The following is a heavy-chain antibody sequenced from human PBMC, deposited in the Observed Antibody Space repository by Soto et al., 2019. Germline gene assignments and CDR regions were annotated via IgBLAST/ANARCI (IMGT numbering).Heavy chain of an antibody. Sequence: EVQLLESGGGLVQPGGSLRLSCAASGFTFSRSAMSWVRQAPGKGLEWVSAISGSGSTTFFADSVKGRFTISRDNSNNTLYLQMDSLRAEDTAVYYCAKDSSTVTPYSFDYWGQGTLVTVSS. J-gene: IGHJ4*02. CDR3: AKDSSTVTPYSFDY. V-gene: IGHV3-23*01. D-gene: IGHD4-17*01. CDR1: GFTFSRSA. CDR2: ISGSGSTT.